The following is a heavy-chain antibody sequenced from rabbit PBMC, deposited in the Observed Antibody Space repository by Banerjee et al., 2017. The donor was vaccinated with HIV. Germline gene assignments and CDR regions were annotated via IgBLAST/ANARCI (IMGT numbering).Heavy chain of an antibody. CDR1: GFSFSNKYV. CDR3: ARAMATMTMVMNL. D-gene: IGHD2-1*01. V-gene: IGHV1S45*01. CDR2: INTSSGNT. J-gene: IGHJ4*01. Sequence: QQQLEESGGGLVQPEGSLTLTCTASGFSFSNKYVMCWVRQAPGKGLEWIACINTSSGNTVYATWAKGRFTISKTSSTTVALQMTSLTAADTATYFCARAMATMTMVMNLWGQGTLVTV.